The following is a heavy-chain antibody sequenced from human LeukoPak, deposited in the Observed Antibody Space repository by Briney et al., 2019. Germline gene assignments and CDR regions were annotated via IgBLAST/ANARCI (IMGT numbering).Heavy chain of an antibody. D-gene: IGHD6-19*01. CDR3: ARGVRYSSGWDFGY. CDR2: MNPNSGNT. J-gene: IGHJ4*02. CDR1: GYTFTGYY. Sequence: GASVKVSCKASGYTFTGYYLHWVRQATGQGLEWMGWMNPNSGNTGYAQKFQGRVTMTRSTSITTAYMELSSLRSEDTAVYYCARGVRYSSGWDFGYWGQGTLVTVSS. V-gene: IGHV1-8*02.